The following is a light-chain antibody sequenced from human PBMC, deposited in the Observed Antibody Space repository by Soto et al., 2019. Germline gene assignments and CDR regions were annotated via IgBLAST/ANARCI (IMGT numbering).Light chain of an antibody. CDR3: QQYGGSPRVT. J-gene: IGKJ4*01. CDR2: GAS. V-gene: IGKV3-20*01. CDR1: QSVSSNY. Sequence: EIVLTQSPGTLSLSPGERATLSCRASQSVSSNYLAWYQQKPGQAPRLLIYGASRSATGIPNGFIGSGSGTDYTLISSSLEPQDVSVYYCQQYGGSPRVTFGGGTKVEIK.